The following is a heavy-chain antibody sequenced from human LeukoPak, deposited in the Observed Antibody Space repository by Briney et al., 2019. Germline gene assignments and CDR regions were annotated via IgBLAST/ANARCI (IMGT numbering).Heavy chain of an antibody. D-gene: IGHD6-13*01. J-gene: IGHJ4*02. Sequence: SQTLSLTCTVSGGSISSGGYYWSWIRQHPGKGLEWIGYIYYSGSTYYNPSLKSRVTISVDTSKNQFSLKLSSVTAADTAVYYCARESISSSSWVDYWGQGTLVTVSS. V-gene: IGHV4-31*03. CDR3: ARESISSSSWVDY. CDR2: IYYSGST. CDR1: GGSISSGGYY.